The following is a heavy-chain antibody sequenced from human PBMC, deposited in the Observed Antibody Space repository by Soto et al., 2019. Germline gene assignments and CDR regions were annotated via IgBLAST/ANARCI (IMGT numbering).Heavy chain of an antibody. CDR2: IIPIFGTA. CDR3: AIVYYYGSGSYFRNYYYYGMDV. CDR1: GGTFSSYA. D-gene: IGHD3-10*01. Sequence: SVKVSCKASGGTFSSYAISWVRQAPGQGLEWMGGIIPIFGTANYAQKFQGRVTITADESTSTAYMELSSLRSEDTAVYYCAIVYYYGSGSYFRNYYYYGMDVWGQGTTVTVSS. V-gene: IGHV1-69*13. J-gene: IGHJ6*02.